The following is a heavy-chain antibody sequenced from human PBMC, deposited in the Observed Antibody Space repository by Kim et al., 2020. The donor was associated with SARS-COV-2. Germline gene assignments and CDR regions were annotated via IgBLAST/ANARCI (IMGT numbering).Heavy chain of an antibody. CDR2: IYYSGST. CDR1: GGSISSGDYY. J-gene: IGHJ4*02. D-gene: IGHD3-10*01. Sequence: SETLSLTCTVSGGSISSGDYYWSWIRQPPGKGLEWIGYIYYSGSTYYNPSLKSRVTISVDTSKNQFSLKLSSVTAADTAVYYCARAAGPGSRWFGESIVWGQGTLVTVSS. CDR3: ARAAGPGSRWFGESIV. V-gene: IGHV4-30-4*01.